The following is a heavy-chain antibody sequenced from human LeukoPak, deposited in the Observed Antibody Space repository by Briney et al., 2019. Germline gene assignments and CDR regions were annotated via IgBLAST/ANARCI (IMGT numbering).Heavy chain of an antibody. J-gene: IGHJ3*02. Sequence: SETLSLTCTVSGGSISSSGYYWGWIRQPPGKGLEWIGSIYYSGSTYYNPSLKSRVTISVDTSKNQFSLKLSSVTAADTAVYYCAREGVTGTTLVAGAFDIWGQGTMVTVSS. D-gene: IGHD1-7*01. CDR3: AREGVTGTTLVAGAFDI. CDR2: IYYSGST. CDR1: GGSISSSGYY. V-gene: IGHV4-39*07.